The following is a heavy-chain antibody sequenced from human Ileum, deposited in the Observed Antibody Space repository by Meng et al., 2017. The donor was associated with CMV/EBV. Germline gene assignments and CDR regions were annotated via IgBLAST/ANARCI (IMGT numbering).Heavy chain of an antibody. CDR2: VSYSGST. CDR1: GGSLSGYY. D-gene: IGHD5-18*01. Sequence: SETLSLTCTVSGGSLSGYYWHWIRQPPGRGLEWIGYVSYSGSTNYNPSLKSRVTISGDTSKNQFSLQLTSVTAADTAVYYCAREYSSSDYWGQGTLVTVSS. J-gene: IGHJ4*02. V-gene: IGHV4-59*01. CDR3: AREYSSSDY.